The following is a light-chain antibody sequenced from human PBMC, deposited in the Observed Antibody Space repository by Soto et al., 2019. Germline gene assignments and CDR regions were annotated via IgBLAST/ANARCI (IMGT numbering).Light chain of an antibody. J-gene: IGLJ1*01. CDR3: CSHAGSSVV. CDR1: SSDVGGYNH. Sequence: QSALPQPRSVSGSPGQSVTISCTGTSSDVGGYNHVSWYQQHPGKAPKLIIYDVSTRPSGVPDRFSGSTSGNTASLTISGLQAEDEADYYCCSHAGSSVVFGTGTKVTVL. CDR2: DVS. V-gene: IGLV2-11*01.